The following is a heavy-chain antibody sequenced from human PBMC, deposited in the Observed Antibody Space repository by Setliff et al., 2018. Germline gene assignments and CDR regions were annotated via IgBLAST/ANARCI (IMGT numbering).Heavy chain of an antibody. D-gene: IGHD6-19*01. CDR1: GFTFVSYG. V-gene: IGHV3-7*03. Sequence: PGGSLRLSCAASGFTFVSYGMHWVRQAPGKGLEWVANIKEDGSQRNYVDAVRGRFTVSRDNARNLLYLQMNSLKTDDTAVYYCTPGSTSAWNEDYFDYWGRGTLVTVSS. CDR3: TPGSTSAWNEDYFDY. CDR2: IKEDGSQR. J-gene: IGHJ4*02.